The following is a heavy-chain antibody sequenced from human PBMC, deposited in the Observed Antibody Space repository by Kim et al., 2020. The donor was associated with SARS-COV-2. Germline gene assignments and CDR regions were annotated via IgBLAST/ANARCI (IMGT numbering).Heavy chain of an antibody. CDR2: IYYSGST. Sequence: SETLSLTCTVSGGSINSGDYYWSWIRQPPGKGLEWIGYIYYSGSTYYNPSLKSRVTISVDTSKNQFSLKLSSVTAADTAVYYCARAGGKYGIFGVVIIDHFVYWGQGTLVTVSS. V-gene: IGHV4-30-4*01. CDR1: GGSINSGDYY. J-gene: IGHJ4*02. CDR3: ARAGGKYGIFGVVIIDHFVY. D-gene: IGHD3-3*01.